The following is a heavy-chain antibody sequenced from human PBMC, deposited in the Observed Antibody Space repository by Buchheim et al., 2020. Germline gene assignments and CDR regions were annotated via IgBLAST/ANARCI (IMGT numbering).Heavy chain of an antibody. CDR2: IKQDGSEK. J-gene: IGHJ4*02. D-gene: IGHD2-21*01. V-gene: IGHV3-7*01. CDR3: ARGSLPRIAGLFDY. Sequence: EVQLVESGGGLVQPGGSLRLSCAASGFTFSSYWMRWVRQAPGKGLEWVANIKQDGSEKYYVDSVKGRFTISRDNATHSLYLQMNSLRAEDTAVYYCARGSLPRIAGLFDYWGQGTL. CDR1: GFTFSSYW.